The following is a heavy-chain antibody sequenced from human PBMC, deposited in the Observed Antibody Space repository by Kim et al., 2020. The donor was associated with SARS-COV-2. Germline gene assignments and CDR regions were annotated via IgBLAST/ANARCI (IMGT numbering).Heavy chain of an antibody. J-gene: IGHJ6*04. V-gene: IGHV3-11*05. CDR2: ISPSSTYT. D-gene: IGHD6-19*01. CDR1: GFTLGDYY. Sequence: GGSLRLSCAASGFTLGDYYVNWIRQAPGKGLEWISYISPSSTYTNYADSVKGRFTISRDNAKNSLFLQMNSLSAEDTAVYYCARDQEVWYNMGWIRGAPMDVWGKGTTVTVAP. CDR3: ARDQEVWYNMGWIRGAPMDV.